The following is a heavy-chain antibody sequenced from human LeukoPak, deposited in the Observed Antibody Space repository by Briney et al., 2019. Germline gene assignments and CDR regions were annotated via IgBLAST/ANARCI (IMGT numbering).Heavy chain of an antibody. CDR3: ARGPVDHSSGYHLDY. Sequence: ASVKVSCKASGYTFTGYYMHWVRQAPGQGLEWMGWINPNSGGTNYAQKFQGRVTMTRDTSISTAYMELSRLRSDDTAVYYCARGPVDHSSGYHLDYWGQGTLVTVYS. V-gene: IGHV1-2*02. CDR1: GYTFTGYY. J-gene: IGHJ4*02. D-gene: IGHD3-22*01. CDR2: INPNSGGT.